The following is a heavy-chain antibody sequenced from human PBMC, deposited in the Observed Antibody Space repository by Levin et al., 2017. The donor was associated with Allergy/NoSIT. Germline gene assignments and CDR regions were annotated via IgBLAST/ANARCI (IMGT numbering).Heavy chain of an antibody. D-gene: IGHD2/OR15-2a*01. CDR3: AGEPNSPYYSHYGLDV. CDR2: VYYDGSA. J-gene: IGHJ6*02. CDR1: GGSISSESYY. Sequence: SETLSLTCTVSGGSISSESYYWAWIRQPPGTGLEWIGSVYYDGSAYYIPSLKSRVTISIDTSKNQLSLRLNYVTAADTAVYYCAGEPNSPYYSHYGLDVWGQGTTVTVSS. V-gene: IGHV4-39*07.